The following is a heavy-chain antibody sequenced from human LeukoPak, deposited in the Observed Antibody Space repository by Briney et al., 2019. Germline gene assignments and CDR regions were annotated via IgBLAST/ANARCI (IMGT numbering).Heavy chain of an antibody. V-gene: IGHV1-24*01. CDR3: ATIRLYSGYDPPIDY. CDR2: FDPEDGET. Sequence: ASVKVSCKVSGYTLTELSMHWVRQAPGKGLEWMGGFDPEDGETIYAQKFQGRVAMTEDTSTDTAYMELSSLRSEDTAVYYCATIRLYSGYDPPIDYWGQGPLVTVSS. CDR1: GYTLTELS. D-gene: IGHD5-12*01. J-gene: IGHJ4*02.